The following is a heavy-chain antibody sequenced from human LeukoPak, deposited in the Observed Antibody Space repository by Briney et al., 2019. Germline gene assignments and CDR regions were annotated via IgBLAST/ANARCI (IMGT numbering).Heavy chain of an antibody. CDR1: GGSISSYY. Sequence: PSETLSLTCTVSGGSISSYYWSWIRQPPGKGLEWIGSIYYSGSTYYNPSLKSRVTISVDTSKNQFSLKLSSVTAADTAVYYCARDPGVAAAGTMDYWGQGTLVTVSS. CDR2: IYYSGST. D-gene: IGHD6-13*01. V-gene: IGHV4-39*07. J-gene: IGHJ4*02. CDR3: ARDPGVAAAGTMDY.